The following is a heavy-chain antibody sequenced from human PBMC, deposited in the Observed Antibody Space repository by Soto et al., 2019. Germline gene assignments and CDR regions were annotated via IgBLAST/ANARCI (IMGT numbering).Heavy chain of an antibody. CDR1: GYTFTGYY. CDR3: ARALRGDRGDFDI. J-gene: IGHJ3*02. V-gene: IGHV1-2*04. D-gene: IGHD3-16*01. CDR2: INPNSGGT. Sequence: ASVKVSCKASGYTFTGYYMHWVRQAPGQGLEWMGWINPNSGGTNYAQKFQGWVTMTRDTSISTAYMELSRLRSDDTAVYYCARALRGDRGDFDIWGQGTMVTVSS.